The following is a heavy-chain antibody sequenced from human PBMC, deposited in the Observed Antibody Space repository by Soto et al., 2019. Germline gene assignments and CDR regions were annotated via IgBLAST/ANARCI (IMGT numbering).Heavy chain of an antibody. J-gene: IGHJ4*02. CDR2: INHSGST. Sequence: ETLSLTCAVYGGSFSGHYWSWIRQPPGKGLEWIGEINHSGSTNYNPSLKSRVTISVDTSKNQFSLKLSSVTAADTAVYYCARGTTVRATYWGQGTLVTVSS. CDR3: ARGTTVRATY. D-gene: IGHD4-4*01. CDR1: GGSFSGHY. V-gene: IGHV4-34*01.